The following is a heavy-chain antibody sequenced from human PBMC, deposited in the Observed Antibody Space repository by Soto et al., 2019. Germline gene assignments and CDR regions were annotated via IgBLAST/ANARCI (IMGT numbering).Heavy chain of an antibody. D-gene: IGHD2-15*01. J-gene: IGHJ6*02. Sequence: ASVKVSCKATGYTFSSADINWVRQATGQGLEWMGWMNAKSGNTGYAQKFQGRVTITSSTSTSTAYMELSGLKSEDTATYSCARGLDVVGLAPGSSVYYGMDLWGQGTTVTVSS. CDR1: GYTFSSAD. CDR3: ARGLDVVGLAPGSSVYYGMDL. CDR2: MNAKSGNT. V-gene: IGHV1-8*01.